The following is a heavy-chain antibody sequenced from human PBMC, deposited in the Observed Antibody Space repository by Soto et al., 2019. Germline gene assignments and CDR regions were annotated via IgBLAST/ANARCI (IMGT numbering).Heavy chain of an antibody. D-gene: IGHD6-13*01. CDR3: ARSYSSSFDY. Sequence: QVQLQESGPGLVKPSETLSLTCTVSGGSISSYYWSWIRQAPGKGLEWIGYIYYSGSTNYNPSLKSRVTISVDTSKNQFSLKLSSVTAADTAVYYCARSYSSSFDYWGQGTLVTVSS. CDR1: GGSISSYY. V-gene: IGHV4-59*08. CDR2: IYYSGST. J-gene: IGHJ4*02.